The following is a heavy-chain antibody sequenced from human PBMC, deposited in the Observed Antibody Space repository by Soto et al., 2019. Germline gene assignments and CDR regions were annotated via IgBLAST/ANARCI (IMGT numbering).Heavy chain of an antibody. D-gene: IGHD3-10*01. CDR2: IGTAADT. J-gene: IGHJ4*02. CDR1: GFTFSLYD. CDR3: VRVRGGEEFGDYLS. Sequence: EVQLVASGGGLVQPGGSLRLSCAASGFTFSLYDMYWVRQAADKRLEWVSAIGTAADTYYPGSVQGRFIISTENAKSSCYVQMNSLRAGDTAMYYCVRVRGGEEFGDYLSWGQGSVVTVSS. V-gene: IGHV3-13*04.